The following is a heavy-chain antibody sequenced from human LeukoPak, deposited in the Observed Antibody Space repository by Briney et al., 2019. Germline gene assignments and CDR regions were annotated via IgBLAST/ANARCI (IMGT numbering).Heavy chain of an antibody. D-gene: IGHD3-16*02. V-gene: IGHV2-5*08. Sequence: RESGPALVKPTQTLTLTCTFSGFSLSTSGMCVSWIRQPPGKALEWLALIYWNDDKRYSPSLKSRLTITKDTSKNQVVLTMTNMDPVDTATYYCAFALQNYVWGSYRPPDTYNWFDPWGQGTLVTVSS. CDR2: IYWNDDK. J-gene: IGHJ5*02. CDR1: GFSLSTSGMC. CDR3: AFALQNYVWGSYRPPDTYNWFDP.